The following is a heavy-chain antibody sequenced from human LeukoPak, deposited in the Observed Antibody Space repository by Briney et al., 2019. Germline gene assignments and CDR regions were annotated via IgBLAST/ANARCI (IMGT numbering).Heavy chain of an antibody. CDR2: IIPIFGTA. D-gene: IGHD2-15*01. V-gene: IGHV1-69*05. CDR3: ARGRYCSGGSCLLHYGDYEY. J-gene: IGHJ4*02. Sequence: SVKVSCKASGGTFSSYAISWVRQAPGQGLEWMGRIIPIFGTANYAQKFQGRVTITTDGSTSTAYMELSSLRSEDTAVYYCARGRYCSGGSCLLHYGDYEYWGQGTLVTVSS. CDR1: GGTFSSYA.